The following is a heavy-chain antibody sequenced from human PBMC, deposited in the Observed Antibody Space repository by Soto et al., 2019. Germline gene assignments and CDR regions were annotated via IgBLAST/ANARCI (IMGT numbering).Heavy chain of an antibody. D-gene: IGHD5-12*01. V-gene: IGHV1-69*02. CDR3: ARPYSGYDHDYYYYGMDL. Sequence: QVQLGQSGAEVKKPGSSVKVSCKASGGTFSSYTISWVRQAPGQGLEWMGRIIPILGIANYAQKFQGRVTITADKSTSTAYMELSSLRSEDTAVYYCARPYSGYDHDYYYYGMDLWGQGTTVTVSS. J-gene: IGHJ6*02. CDR1: GGTFSSYT. CDR2: IIPILGIA.